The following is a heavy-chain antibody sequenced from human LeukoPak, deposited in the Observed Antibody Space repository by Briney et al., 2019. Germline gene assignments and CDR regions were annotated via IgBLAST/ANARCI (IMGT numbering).Heavy chain of an antibody. CDR2: ISYDGSNK. CDR1: GFTFSSYA. CDR3: ARDPLVVVPAALLNYFDY. V-gene: IGHV3-30-3*01. Sequence: GGSLRLSCAASGFTFSSYAMHWVRQAPGKGLEWVAVISYDGSNKYYADSVKGRFTISRGNSKNTLYLQMNSLRAEDTAVYYCARDPLVVVPAALLNYFDYWGQGTLVTVSS. J-gene: IGHJ4*02. D-gene: IGHD2-2*01.